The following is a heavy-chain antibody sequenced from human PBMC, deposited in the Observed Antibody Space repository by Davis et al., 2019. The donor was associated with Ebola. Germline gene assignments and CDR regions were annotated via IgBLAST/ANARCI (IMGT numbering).Heavy chain of an antibody. J-gene: IGHJ4*02. Sequence: PGGSLRLSCAASGFTFSSYSMNWVRQAPGKGLEWVSSISSSSSYIYYADSVKGRFTISRDNAKNSLYLQMNSLRAEDTAVYYCARDPTRITISCDYWGQGTLVTVSS. CDR3: ARDPTRITISCDY. CDR2: ISSSSSYI. D-gene: IGHD3-3*01. V-gene: IGHV3-21*01. CDR1: GFTFSSYS.